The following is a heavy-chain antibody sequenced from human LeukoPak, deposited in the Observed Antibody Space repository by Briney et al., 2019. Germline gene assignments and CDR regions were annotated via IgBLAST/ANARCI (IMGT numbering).Heavy chain of an antibody. Sequence: ASVKVSCKASGYTFTAYYIHWVRQAPGQGLEWMGWINPNNGGPIYAQKFQDRVTMTRDTSINTAFMEVSRLTFDDTAVYYCARVRTGTKYYFDYWGQGTLVTVSS. CDR3: ARVRTGTKYYFDY. CDR1: GYTFTAYY. D-gene: IGHD1-14*01. V-gene: IGHV1-2*02. CDR2: INPNNGGP. J-gene: IGHJ4*02.